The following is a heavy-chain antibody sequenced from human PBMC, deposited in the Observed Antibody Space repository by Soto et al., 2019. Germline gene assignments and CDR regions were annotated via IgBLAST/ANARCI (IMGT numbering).Heavy chain of an antibody. Sequence: EVQLLESGGGLLQPGGSLRLSCAASGFTFGGYAMNWVRQAPGKGLEWVSGISGGGDATFYTDSVKGRFTTSRDNSGNTLYLQMNSLRAEDTAVYFCGRKSQGSVTVTGNWYFRSMGPWHPGHCLL. J-gene: IGHJ2*01. D-gene: IGHD4-17*01. CDR1: GFTFGGYA. CDR2: ISGGGDAT. V-gene: IGHV3-23*01. CDR3: GRKSQGSVTVTGNWYFRS.